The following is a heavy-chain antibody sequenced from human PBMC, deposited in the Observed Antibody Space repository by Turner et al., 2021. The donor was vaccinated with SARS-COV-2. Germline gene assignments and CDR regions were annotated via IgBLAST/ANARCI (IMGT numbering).Heavy chain of an antibody. CDR1: GGTFSSYA. CDR3: ATDSYGTL. J-gene: IGHJ4*02. D-gene: IGHD5-18*01. V-gene: IGHV1-2*02. Sequence: QVQLVQSGAEVKKPGSSVKVSCKASGGTFSSYAISWVRQAPGQGLEWMGGIIPNSGGTNCAQKFQGRVTMTRDTSISTANMELSRLTSDDTAVYYCATDSYGTLWGQGTLVTVSS. CDR2: IIPNSGGT.